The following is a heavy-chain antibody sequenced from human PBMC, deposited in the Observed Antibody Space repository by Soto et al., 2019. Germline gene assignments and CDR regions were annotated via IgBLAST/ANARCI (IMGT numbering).Heavy chain of an antibody. D-gene: IGHD3-16*01. J-gene: IGHJ6*02. CDR1: GYRFSSYW. V-gene: IGHV5-51*01. CDR2: IYPGDSDT. Sequence: GESLKISCKGSGYRFSSYWIAWVRQMPGKGLEWMGIIYPGDSDTRYSPSFEGQVTISADKSNSTAYLQWSSLKASDTAMYYSARQGSNGAYYYYGMDVWGQGTTVTVSS. CDR3: ARQGSNGAYYYYGMDV.